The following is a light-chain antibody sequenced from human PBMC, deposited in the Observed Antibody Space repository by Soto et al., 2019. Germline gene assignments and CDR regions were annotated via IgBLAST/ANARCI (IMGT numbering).Light chain of an antibody. CDR3: SSYTSSSTLYV. V-gene: IGLV2-14*01. CDR2: EVS. J-gene: IGLJ1*01. CDR1: SSDVGGYNY. Sequence: QSGLTQPASVSGSPGQSITISCTGTSSDVGGYNYVSWYQQHPGKAPKLMIYEVSNRPSGVSNRFSGSKSGNTASLTISGLQAEDEADYYCSSYTSSSTLYVFGTGTKVT.